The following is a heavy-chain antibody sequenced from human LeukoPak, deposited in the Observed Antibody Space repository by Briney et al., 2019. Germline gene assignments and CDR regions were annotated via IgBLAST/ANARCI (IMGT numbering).Heavy chain of an antibody. CDR2: ISSSSSTI. Sequence: GGSLRLSCAASGFTFSSYSMNWVRQAPGKGLEWVSYISSSSSTIYYADSVKGRFTISRDNAKNSLYLQMNSLRAEDTAVYYCAREVALGVAGLFDYWGQGTLVTVSS. D-gene: IGHD6-19*01. CDR1: GFTFSSYS. CDR3: AREVALGVAGLFDY. J-gene: IGHJ4*02. V-gene: IGHV3-48*04.